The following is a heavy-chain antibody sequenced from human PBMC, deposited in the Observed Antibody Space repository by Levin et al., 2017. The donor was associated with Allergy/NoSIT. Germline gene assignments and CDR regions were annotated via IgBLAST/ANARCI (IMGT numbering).Heavy chain of an antibody. J-gene: IGHJ4*02. V-gene: IGHV2-70*11. CDR3: ARFGSNYYDSSGYYQYYFDY. CDR2: IDWDDDE. Sequence: SGPTLVKPTETVTLTCTFSGFSLSTSGMCVSWIRQPPGKALEWLARIDWDDDEYYSTSLKTRLTISKDTSKNQVVLTMTNMDPVDTATYYCARFGSNYYDSSGYYQYYFDYWGQGTLVTVSS. D-gene: IGHD3-22*01. CDR1: GFSLSTSGMC.